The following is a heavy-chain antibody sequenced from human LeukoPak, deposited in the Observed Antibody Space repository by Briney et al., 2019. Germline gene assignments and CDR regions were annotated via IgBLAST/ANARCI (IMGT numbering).Heavy chain of an antibody. CDR2: IYPGASDT. CDR3: ARLSIGYCSGGNCYGGS. D-gene: IGHD2-15*01. Sequence: GESLTISCKGSGYSFTSYWIAWVRQMPGKGLEWMGIIYPGASDTRYSPSFQGQVTISADKSINTAYLQWSSLKASDTAMYYCARLSIGYCSGGNCYGGSWGQGTLVTVSS. CDR1: GYSFTSYW. J-gene: IGHJ5*02. V-gene: IGHV5-51*01.